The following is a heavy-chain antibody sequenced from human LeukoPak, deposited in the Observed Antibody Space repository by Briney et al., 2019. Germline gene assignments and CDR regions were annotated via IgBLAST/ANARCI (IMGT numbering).Heavy chain of an antibody. CDR3: ARDWGVSARPGYMDV. CDR2: IYYSGST. Sequence: PSETLSLTCTVSGGSISSYYWSWIRQPPGKGLEWIGYIYYSGSTNYNPSLKSRVTISVDTPKNQFSLRLSSVTAADTAVYYCARDWGVSARPGYMDVWGKGTTVTVSS. D-gene: IGHD6-6*01. CDR1: GGSISSYY. V-gene: IGHV4-59*01. J-gene: IGHJ6*03.